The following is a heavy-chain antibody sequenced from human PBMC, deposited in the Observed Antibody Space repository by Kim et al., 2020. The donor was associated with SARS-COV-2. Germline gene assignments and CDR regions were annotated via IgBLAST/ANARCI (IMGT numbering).Heavy chain of an antibody. Sequence: GGSLRLSCAASGFTVSSNYMSWVRQAPGKGLEWVSVIYSGGSTYYADSVKGRFTISRDNSKNTLYLQMNSLRAEDTAVYYCKVTTPSDFFDYWGQGTLVTVSS. V-gene: IGHV3-66*01. CDR1: GFTVSSNY. D-gene: IGHD4-17*01. J-gene: IGHJ4*02. CDR3: KVTTPSDFFDY. CDR2: IYSGGST.